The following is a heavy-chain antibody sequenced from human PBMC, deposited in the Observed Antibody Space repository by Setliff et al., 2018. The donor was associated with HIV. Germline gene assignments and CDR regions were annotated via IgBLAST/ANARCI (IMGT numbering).Heavy chain of an antibody. CDR2: ITHSGSP. CDR1: GYSISSGYY. J-gene: IGHJ4*02. Sequence: SETLSLTCTVSGYSISSGYYWSWFRQPPGKGLEFFGTITHSGSPYYTPSFKSRVTISVVTSKKQFSLKLRSVTAADTAVYYCAREQREVSTYYFDYWAQGSLVTVSS. CDR3: AREQREVSTYYFDY. V-gene: IGHV4-38-2*02. D-gene: IGHD5-18*01.